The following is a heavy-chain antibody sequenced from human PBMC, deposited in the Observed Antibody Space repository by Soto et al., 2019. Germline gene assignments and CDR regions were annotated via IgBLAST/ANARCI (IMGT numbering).Heavy chain of an antibody. CDR3: ARDWSPAYYYFYMDV. CDR1: GYTFTSYA. V-gene: IGHV1-3*01. J-gene: IGHJ6*03. Sequence: ASVKVSCKASGYTFTSYAMHWVRQAPGQRLEWMGWINAGNGKTKYSLQFQGRVTITRDTSANTAYMDLSSLRSEDTAVYFCARDWSPAYYYFYMDVWGTGTTVTVSS. D-gene: IGHD3-3*01. CDR2: INAGNGKT.